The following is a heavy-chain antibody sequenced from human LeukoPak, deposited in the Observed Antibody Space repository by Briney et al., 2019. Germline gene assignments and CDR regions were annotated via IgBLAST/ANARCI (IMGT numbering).Heavy chain of an antibody. D-gene: IGHD3-10*01. J-gene: IGHJ4*02. CDR2: ISWNSGSI. CDR3: AKDSGDYYGSGSYVDY. V-gene: IGHV3-9*01. CDR1: GFTFDDYA. Sequence: GGSLRLSCAASGFTFDDYAMHWVRQAPGKGLEWVSGISWNSGSIGYADSVKGRFTISRDNAKNSLYLQMNSLRAEDTALYYCAKDSGDYYGSGSYVDYWGQGTLVTVSS.